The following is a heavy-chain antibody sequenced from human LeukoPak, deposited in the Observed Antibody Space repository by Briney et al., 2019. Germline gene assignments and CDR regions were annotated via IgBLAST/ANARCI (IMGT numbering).Heavy chain of an antibody. CDR3: AKVEVAGNFDY. CDR2: IRNDGTSK. D-gene: IGHD6-19*01. J-gene: IGHJ4*02. V-gene: IGHV3-30*02. CDR1: GFTFRTYG. Sequence: GGSLRLSCAAPGFTFRTYGMHWVRQAPGKGLEWVAFIRNDGTSKYHVDSVKGRFTISRDNSKNTLCLQMNSLRPEDTAVYYCAKVEVAGNFDYWGQGTLVTVSS.